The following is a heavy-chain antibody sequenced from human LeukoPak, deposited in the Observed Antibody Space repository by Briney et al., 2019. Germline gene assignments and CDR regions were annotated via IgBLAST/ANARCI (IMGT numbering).Heavy chain of an antibody. V-gene: IGHV3-15*01. Sequence: PGGSLRLSCAASGFTFSNAWMSWVRQAPGKGLEWVGRIKSKTDGGTTDYAAPVKGRFTISRDDSKNTLYLQMNSLRAEDTAVYYCAGKVGISIVGATDFDYWGQGTLVTVSS. CDR1: GFTFSNAW. D-gene: IGHD1-26*01. CDR2: IKSKTDGGTT. CDR3: AGKVGISIVGATDFDY. J-gene: IGHJ4*02.